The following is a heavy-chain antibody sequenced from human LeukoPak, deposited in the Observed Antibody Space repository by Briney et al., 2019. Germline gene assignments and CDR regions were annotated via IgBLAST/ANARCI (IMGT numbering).Heavy chain of an antibody. D-gene: IGHD1-14*01. CDR3: TRLNGNHFDY. CDR2: INPNSGAT. Sequence: ASVKVSCKASGYTFTGYHMHWVRQAPGQGLEWMAWINPNSGATDYAQKFQGRVTMTRDTSTSTAYMELSRLRSDDTAVYYCTRLNGNHFDYWGQGTLVTVSS. V-gene: IGHV1-2*02. CDR1: GYTFTGYH. J-gene: IGHJ4*02.